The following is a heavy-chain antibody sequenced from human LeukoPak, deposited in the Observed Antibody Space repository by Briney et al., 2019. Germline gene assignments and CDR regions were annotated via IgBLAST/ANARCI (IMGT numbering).Heavy chain of an antibody. V-gene: IGHV3-21*01. CDR3: AKIDDYYKHSDS. D-gene: IGHD2-21*02. CDR1: DFNFNTYT. J-gene: IGHJ4*02. Sequence: GGSLRLSCTASDFNFNTYTIDWVRQAPGKWLEWVSSISSRSSYIYYADALRDRFSTSRDNAKNSVYLQMDGLRVEDTAVYYCAKIDDYYKHSDSWGLGTLVTVSS. CDR2: ISSRSSYI.